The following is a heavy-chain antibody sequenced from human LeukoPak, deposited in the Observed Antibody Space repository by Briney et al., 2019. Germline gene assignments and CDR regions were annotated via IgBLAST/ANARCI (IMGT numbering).Heavy chain of an antibody. V-gene: IGHV3-33*01. D-gene: IGHD6-19*01. CDR1: GFTFTSYG. CDR2: IWYDGSNK. CDR3: AGDRNSDWYSPLDY. J-gene: IGHJ4*02. Sequence: PGRSLRLSCAASGFTFTSYGMHWVRQAPGKGLEWVAFIWYDGSNKYYADSVKGRFTISRDNSRNTVYMQMDSLRAEDTAIYYCAGDRNSDWYSPLDYWGQGSQVTVSP.